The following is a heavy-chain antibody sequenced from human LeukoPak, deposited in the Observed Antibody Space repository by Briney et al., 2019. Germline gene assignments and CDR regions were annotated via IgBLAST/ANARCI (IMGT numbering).Heavy chain of an antibody. CDR2: INHSGST. J-gene: IGHJ3*02. V-gene: IGHV4-30-2*01. D-gene: IGHD6-19*01. CDR3: ARKEQWLPHDAFDI. Sequence: PSQTLSLTCTVSGGSISSGGYYWSWIRQPPGKGLEWIGEINHSGSTNYNPSLKSRVTISVDTSKNQFSLKLSSVTAADTAVYYCARKEQWLPHDAFDIWGQGTMVTVSS. CDR1: GGSISSGGYY.